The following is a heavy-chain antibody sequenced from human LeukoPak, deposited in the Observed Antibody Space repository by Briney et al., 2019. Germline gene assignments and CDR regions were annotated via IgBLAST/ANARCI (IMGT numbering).Heavy chain of an antibody. CDR3: AKGSYYYGSGRYELDY. J-gene: IGHJ4*02. Sequence: GGSLRLSCAASGFTFSSYAMSWVRQAPGKGLEWVSAISGSGGSTYYADSVKGRFTISRDNSKNTLYLQMNSLRAADTAVYYCAKGSYYYGSGRYELDYWGQGTLVTVSS. D-gene: IGHD3-10*01. V-gene: IGHV3-23*01. CDR2: ISGSGGST. CDR1: GFTFSSYA.